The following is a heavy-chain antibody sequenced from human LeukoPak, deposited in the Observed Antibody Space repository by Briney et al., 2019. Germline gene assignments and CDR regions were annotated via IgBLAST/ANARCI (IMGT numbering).Heavy chain of an antibody. CDR3: ARQGYRSSYNWCDP. Sequence: GESLKISCKGSGYSFTSYWIGWVRQMPGKGLEWMWIIYPGDSDTRYSPSFQGQVTISADKSISTAYLQWSSLKASDTVIYYCARQGYRSSYNWCDPWGQGTLVTVSS. CDR1: GYSFTSYW. V-gene: IGHV5-51*01. D-gene: IGHD6-6*01. CDR2: IYPGDSDT. J-gene: IGHJ5*02.